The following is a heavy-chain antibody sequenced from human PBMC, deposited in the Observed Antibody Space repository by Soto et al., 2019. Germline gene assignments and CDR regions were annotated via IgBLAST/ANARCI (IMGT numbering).Heavy chain of an antibody. Sequence: GASVQVSCKASGYTFTSYGISWVRQAPGQGLERMGWISAYNGNTNYAQKLQGRVTMTTDTSTSTAYIELRSLRSDDTAVYYCARDSVVVVAATGCDYWGQGTLVTVSS. D-gene: IGHD2-15*01. CDR1: GYTFTSYG. V-gene: IGHV1-18*01. CDR3: ARDSVVVVAATGCDY. J-gene: IGHJ4*02. CDR2: ISAYNGNT.